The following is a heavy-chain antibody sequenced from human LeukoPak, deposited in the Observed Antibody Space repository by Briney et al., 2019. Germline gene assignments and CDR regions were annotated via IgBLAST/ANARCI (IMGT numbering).Heavy chain of an antibody. CDR1: GGSINSGGYS. V-gene: IGHV4-30-2*01. J-gene: IGHJ1*01. Sequence: PSETLSLTCAVSGGSINSGGYSWSWIRQPPGKGLKWIGYIYHSGSTYYNPSLKSRVTISVDRSKNQLSLKLSSVTAADTAVYYCARSPYYYDSSGSAEYFQHWGQGTLVTVSS. CDR3: ARSPYYYDSSGSAEYFQH. CDR2: IYHSGST. D-gene: IGHD3-22*01.